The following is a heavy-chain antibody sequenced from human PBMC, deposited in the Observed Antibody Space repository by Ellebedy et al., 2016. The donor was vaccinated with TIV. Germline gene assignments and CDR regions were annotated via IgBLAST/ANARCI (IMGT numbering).Heavy chain of an antibody. Sequence: SETLSLTXPVSGGSISSYYWSWIRQPPGKGLEWIGYIYYSGSTNYNPSLKSRVTISVDTSKNQFSLKLSSVTAADTAVYYCARDRRGTTVTTKLGWYFDLWGRGTLVTVSS. J-gene: IGHJ2*01. CDR3: ARDRRGTTVTTKLGWYFDL. CDR1: GGSISSYY. V-gene: IGHV4-59*13. CDR2: IYYSGST. D-gene: IGHD4-17*01.